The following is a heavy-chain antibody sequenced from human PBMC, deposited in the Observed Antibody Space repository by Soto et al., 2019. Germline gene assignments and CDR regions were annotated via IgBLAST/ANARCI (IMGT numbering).Heavy chain of an antibody. CDR1: GGSFSGYY. D-gene: IGHD3-3*01. Sequence: ETLSLTCAVYGGSFSGYYWSWIRQPPGKGLEWIGEINHSGSTNYNPSLKSRVTISVDTSKNQFSLKLSSVTAADTAVYYCARGRWDDFGVVPALYYGMDVWGKGTTVTVSS. J-gene: IGHJ6*04. CDR2: INHSGST. CDR3: ARGRWDDFGVVPALYYGMDV. V-gene: IGHV4-34*01.